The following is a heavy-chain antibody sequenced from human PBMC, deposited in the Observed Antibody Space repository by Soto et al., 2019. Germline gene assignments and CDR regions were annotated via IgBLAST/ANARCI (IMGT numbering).Heavy chain of an antibody. Sequence: GESLKISCQGSGYSFTNFWIGWVRQMPGKGLEWMGTVYPDESDTRYSPSFQGQVTISADKSISTAYLQWSSLKASDTAMYYCARLGSSGSSSWFGVWGQGTTVTVSS. CDR2: VYPDESDT. CDR1: GYSFTNFW. CDR3: ARLGSSGSSSWFGV. J-gene: IGHJ6*02. V-gene: IGHV5-51*01. D-gene: IGHD6-13*01.